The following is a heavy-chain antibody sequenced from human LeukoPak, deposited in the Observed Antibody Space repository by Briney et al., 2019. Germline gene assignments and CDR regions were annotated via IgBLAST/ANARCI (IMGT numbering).Heavy chain of an antibody. CDR2: ISGSNGNT. D-gene: IGHD1-26*01. CDR3: ARSGRGTYYYFDY. CDR1: GYTFTRYG. J-gene: IGHJ4*02. Sequence: ASVKVSCKASGYTFTRYGMSWVRQAPGQGLEWMGWISGSNGNTNYAQKLQGRVTMTTDTSSGTAYMELRSLRSDDTAVYYCARSGRGTYYYFDYWGQGTLVTVSS. V-gene: IGHV1-18*01.